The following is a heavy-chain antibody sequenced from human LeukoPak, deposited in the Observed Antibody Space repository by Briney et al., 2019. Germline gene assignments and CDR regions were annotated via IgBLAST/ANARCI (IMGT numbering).Heavy chain of an antibody. CDR1: GFTFSSYS. V-gene: IGHV3-21*01. CDR3: ARVRGYDSSGYSN. CDR2: ISSSSSYI. J-gene: IGHJ4*02. Sequence: GGSLRLSCAASGFTFSSYSMNWVRQASGKGLEWVSSISSSSSYIYYADSVKGRFTISRDNAKNSLYLQMNSLRAEDTAVYYCARVRGYDSSGYSNWGQGTLVTVSS. D-gene: IGHD3-22*01.